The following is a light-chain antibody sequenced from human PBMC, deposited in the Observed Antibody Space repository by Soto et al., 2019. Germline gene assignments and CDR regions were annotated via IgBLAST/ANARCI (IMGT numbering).Light chain of an antibody. Sequence: QSALTQPPSASGSPGQSVTISCTGTSSDVGGYNYVSWYQQHPGQAPKLMIYEVTKRPSGVPDRFSGSQSGNTASLTVSGLQTEDEADYYCSPYAGSNIPFGTGTKVTVL. CDR1: SSDVGGYNY. CDR3: SPYAGSNIP. V-gene: IGLV2-8*01. J-gene: IGLJ1*01. CDR2: EVT.